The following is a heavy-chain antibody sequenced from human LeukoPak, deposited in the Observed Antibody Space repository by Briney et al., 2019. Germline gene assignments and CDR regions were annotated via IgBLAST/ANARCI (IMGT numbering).Heavy chain of an antibody. D-gene: IGHD3-10*01. CDR1: GFTVSNNR. V-gene: IGHV3-53*01. J-gene: IGHJ4*02. CDR3: AREDGFGDFDY. CDR2: IYSDGNT. Sequence: GGSLRLSCAASGFTVSNNRLSWVRQAPGMGLEWVSTIYSDGNTYYPDSVKGRFTISRDGSKNTLYLQLNSLRTEDTAIYYCAREDGFGDFDYWGQGTLVTVSS.